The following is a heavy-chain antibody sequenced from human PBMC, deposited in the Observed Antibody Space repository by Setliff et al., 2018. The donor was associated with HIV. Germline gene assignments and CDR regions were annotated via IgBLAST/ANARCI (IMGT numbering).Heavy chain of an antibody. D-gene: IGHD6-19*01. J-gene: IGHJ4*02. Sequence: SETLSLTCAVYGGSFSGFYWSWIRQAPGKGLEWIGEINHSGKTNYNPSLKSRVAISVDKSKNQFSLKLISVTAADTAVYYCARATWLVHPFPLYYFDYWGQGTLVTVSS. CDR1: GGSFSGFY. CDR3: ARATWLVHPFPLYYFDY. CDR2: INHSGKT. V-gene: IGHV4-34*01.